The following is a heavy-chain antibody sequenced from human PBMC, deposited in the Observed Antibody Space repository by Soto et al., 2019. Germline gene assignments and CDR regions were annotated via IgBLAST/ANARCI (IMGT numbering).Heavy chain of an antibody. CDR1: GGPMSNYY. V-gene: IGHV4-59*08. CDR3: ARQGFGELHGLVDV. CDR2: MGYNGYT. Sequence: QVQLQESGPGLVKPSETLSLTCTISGGPMSNYYCSWFRHPPGQGLKWIGYMGYNGYTRYNPSLRSRVTISLDTSKNQFSLNLSSVTAADTALYYCARQGFGELHGLVDVWGQGTTVTVSS. D-gene: IGHD3-10*01. J-gene: IGHJ6*02.